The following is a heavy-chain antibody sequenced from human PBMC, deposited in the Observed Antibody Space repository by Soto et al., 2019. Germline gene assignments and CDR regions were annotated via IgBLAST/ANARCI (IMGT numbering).Heavy chain of an antibody. CDR2: IYYSGNT. CDR1: GASVSSGDYY. CDR3: ARDSDAFDI. Sequence: SETLSLTCTVSGASVSSGDYYWNWIRQPPGKGLEWIGYIYYSGNTYYNPSLKSRITISVDTSRNHFSLNLNSVTAEDTAVYYCARDSDAFDIWGQGTMVTVSS. V-gene: IGHV4-30-4*02. J-gene: IGHJ3*02.